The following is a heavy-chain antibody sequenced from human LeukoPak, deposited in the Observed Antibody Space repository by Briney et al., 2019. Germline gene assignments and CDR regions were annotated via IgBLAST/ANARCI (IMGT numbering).Heavy chain of an antibody. CDR2: IRYDGSNK. CDR3: AKRDTAMVTGSLFDY. CDR1: GFTFSSYG. J-gene: IGHJ4*02. Sequence: PGGSLRLSCAASGFTFSSYGMHWVRQAPGKGLEWVAFIRYDGSNKDYADSVKGRFTISRDNSKNTLYLQMNSLRAEDTAVYYCAKRDTAMVTGSLFDYWGQGTLVTVSS. V-gene: IGHV3-30*02. D-gene: IGHD5-18*01.